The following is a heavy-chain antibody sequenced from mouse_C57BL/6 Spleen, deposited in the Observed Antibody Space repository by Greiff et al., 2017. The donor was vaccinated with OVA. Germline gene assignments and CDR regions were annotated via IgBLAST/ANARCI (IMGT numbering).Heavy chain of an antibody. CDR3: ARLDDGYYVGYAMDY. CDR2: IDPSDSET. D-gene: IGHD2-3*01. J-gene: IGHJ4*01. CDR1: GYTFTSYW. V-gene: IGHV1-52*01. Sequence: QVQLQQPGAELVRPGSSVKLSCKASGYTFTSYWMHWVKQRPIQGLEWIGNIDPSDSETHYNQKFKDKATLTVDTSSSTAYMQLSSLTSEDSAVYYCARLDDGYYVGYAMDYWGQGTSVTVSS.